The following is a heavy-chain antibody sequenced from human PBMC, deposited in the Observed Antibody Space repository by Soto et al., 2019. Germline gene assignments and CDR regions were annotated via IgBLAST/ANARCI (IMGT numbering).Heavy chain of an antibody. J-gene: IGHJ4*02. CDR1: GFTFSTYW. D-gene: IGHD2-2*01. V-gene: IGHV3-74*01. Sequence: GGSLRLSCAASGFTFSTYWMHWVRQAPGKGLVWVSRSNSDGRSTDHADSVKGRFTISRDNAKNTLYLQMNSLRVEDTAVYYCARETSCWSLDYWGPGMLVTVSS. CDR2: SNSDGRST. CDR3: ARETSCWSLDY.